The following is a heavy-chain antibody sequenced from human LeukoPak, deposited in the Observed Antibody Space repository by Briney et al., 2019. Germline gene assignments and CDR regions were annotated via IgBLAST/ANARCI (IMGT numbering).Heavy chain of an antibody. CDR3: ARDTANYYYDSSGYYFDY. Sequence: ASVKVSCKASGYTFISYYMHWVRQAPGQGLAWMGIINPRGGSTSYAQKFQGRVTMTRDTSTSTVYMELSSLRSEDTAVYYCARDTANYYYDSSGYYFDYWGQGTLVTVSS. V-gene: IGHV1-46*01. CDR2: INPRGGST. CDR1: GYTFISYY. J-gene: IGHJ4*02. D-gene: IGHD3-22*01.